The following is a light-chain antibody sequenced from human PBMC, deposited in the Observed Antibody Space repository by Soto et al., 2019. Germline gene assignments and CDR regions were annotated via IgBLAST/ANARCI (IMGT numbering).Light chain of an antibody. CDR3: SSYTSRHTWV. J-gene: IGLJ2*01. V-gene: IGLV2-14*01. Sequence: QSVLTQPASVSGSPGQSITISCTGTISDFVVYNYVSWYQQHPGKAPKLLLYGVSNRPSGVSNRFSGSKSGNTASLTISGLQADDEADYYCSSYTSRHTWVFGGGTKVTVL. CDR1: ISDFVVYNY. CDR2: GVS.